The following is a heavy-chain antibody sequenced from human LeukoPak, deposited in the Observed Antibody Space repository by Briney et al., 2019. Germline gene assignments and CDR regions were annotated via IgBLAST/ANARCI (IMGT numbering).Heavy chain of an antibody. CDR2: ISVCSSPDTI. CDR3: ARTKVHYDRGGLYY. J-gene: IGHJ4*02. V-gene: IGHV3-48*01. D-gene: IGHD3-22*01. Sequence: TGGSLRLSCVASGFNLCTYSMNWVRQAPGKGLEWISYISVCSSPDTIYYADSVKGRFTISRDNAKNSLYLQMNRLRAEDTAVYYCARTKVHYDRGGLYYWGQGALVTVSS. CDR1: GFNLCTYS.